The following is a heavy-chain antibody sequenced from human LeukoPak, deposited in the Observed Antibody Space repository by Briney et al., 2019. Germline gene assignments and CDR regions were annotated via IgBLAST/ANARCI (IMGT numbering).Heavy chain of an antibody. V-gene: IGHV3-33*01. Sequence: GGSLRLSCAASGFTFSSYTMHWVRQAPGKGLEWVAVIWYDGTNKYFADSVKGRFTISRDNSKNTLYLQMNSLRAEDTAVYYCARDLSPSPVYGGQETLVTVSS. CDR1: GFTFSSYT. CDR3: ARDLSPSPVY. J-gene: IGHJ4*02. CDR2: IWYDGTNK.